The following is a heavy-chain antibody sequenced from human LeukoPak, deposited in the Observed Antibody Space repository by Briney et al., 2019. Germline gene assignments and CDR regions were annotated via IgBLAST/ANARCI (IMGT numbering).Heavy chain of an antibody. CDR3: AREKSSGWYGDAFDI. CDR1: GGSISSYY. CDR2: IYTSGST. D-gene: IGHD6-19*01. J-gene: IGHJ3*02. Sequence: PSQTLSLTCPVSGGSISSYYWSWIRQPAGKGLEWIGRIYTSGSTNYNPSLKSRVTMSVDTSKNQFSLKLSSVTAADTAVYYCAREKSSGWYGDAFDIWGQGTMVTVSS. V-gene: IGHV4-4*07.